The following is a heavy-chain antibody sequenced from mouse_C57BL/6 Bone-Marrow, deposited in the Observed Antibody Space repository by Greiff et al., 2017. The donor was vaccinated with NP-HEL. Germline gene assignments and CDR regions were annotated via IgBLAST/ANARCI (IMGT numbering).Heavy chain of an antibody. J-gene: IGHJ2*01. Sequence: EVKLVESGGGLVQPKGSLKLSCAASGFSFNTYAMNWVRQAPGKGLEWVARIRSKSNNYATYYADSVKDRFTISRDDSESMLYLQMNNLKTEDTAMYYCVRHGDDYDSCDYWGQGTTLTVSS. CDR1: GFSFNTYA. CDR2: IRSKSNNYAT. D-gene: IGHD2-4*01. CDR3: VRHGDDYDSCDY. V-gene: IGHV10-1*01.